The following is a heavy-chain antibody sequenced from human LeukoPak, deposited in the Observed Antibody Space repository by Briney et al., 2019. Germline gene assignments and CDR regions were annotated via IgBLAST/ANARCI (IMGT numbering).Heavy chain of an antibody. CDR3: ARAYSSSWVFDY. CDR2: IWYDGSNK. Sequence: GGSLRLSCAASGFTFSSYGMHWVRQAPGKGLEWVAVIWYDGSNKYYADSVKGRFTISRDNSKNTLYLQMNSLRAEDTAVYYCARAYSSSWVFDYWGQGTLLTVSS. D-gene: IGHD6-13*01. CDR1: GFTFSSYG. J-gene: IGHJ4*02. V-gene: IGHV3-33*01.